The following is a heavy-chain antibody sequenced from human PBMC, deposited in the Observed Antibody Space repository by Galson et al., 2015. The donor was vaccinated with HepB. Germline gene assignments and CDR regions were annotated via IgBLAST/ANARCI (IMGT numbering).Heavy chain of an antibody. CDR2: LKQDGSEK. V-gene: IGHV3-7*03. CDR3: ARDVVGRWEVFRYNYYGSDV. Sequence: SLRLSCAASGFTFSSYRMSWVRQAPGKGLEWVANLKQDGSEKHYVDSVKGRFTISRDNIEHSLYLQMNSLRAEDTVVYQCARDVVGRWEVFRYNYYGSDVLGQGTTVTVSS. CDR1: GFTFSSYR. D-gene: IGHD1-26*01. J-gene: IGHJ6*01.